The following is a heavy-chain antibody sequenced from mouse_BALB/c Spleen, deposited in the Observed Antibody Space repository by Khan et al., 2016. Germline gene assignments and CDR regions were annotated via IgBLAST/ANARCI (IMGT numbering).Heavy chain of an antibody. D-gene: IGHD1-2*01. J-gene: IGHJ1*01. CDR2: ISYSGST. Sequence: EVQLQESGPGLVKPSQSLSLTCTVTGYSITSDYAWNWIRQFPGNKLEWMGYISYSGSTSYNPSLTSRISITRDTSKNQFFLQLNSVTTEDTATYYCARGHYYGYWYFDVWGAGTTVTVSS. V-gene: IGHV3-2*02. CDR3: ARGHYYGYWYFDV. CDR1: GYSITSDYA.